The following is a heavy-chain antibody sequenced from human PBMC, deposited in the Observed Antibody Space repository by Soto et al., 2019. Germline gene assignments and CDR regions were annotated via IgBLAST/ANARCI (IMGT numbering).Heavy chain of an antibody. CDR2: IYYSGST. V-gene: IGHV4-59*01. J-gene: IGHJ6*02. CDR1: GGSISYYY. CDR3: ARVLTISWPSDYYYGMDV. D-gene: IGHD3-3*01. Sequence: SETLSLTCTVSGGSISYYYWSWIRQPPGKELEWIGSIYYSGSTNYNPSLKSRVTISVDTSKNQFSLKLSSVTAADTAVYYCARVLTISWPSDYYYGMDVWGQGTTVTVSS.